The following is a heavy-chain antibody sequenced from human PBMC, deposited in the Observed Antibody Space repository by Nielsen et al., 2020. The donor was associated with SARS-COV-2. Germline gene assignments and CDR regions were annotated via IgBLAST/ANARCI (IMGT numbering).Heavy chain of an antibody. CDR2: MYSGGTS. V-gene: IGHV3-53*01. CDR3: ARDPATHSDSSGYYYGPLGFDY. CDR1: GFTVSDNY. D-gene: IGHD3-22*01. Sequence: GESLKISCAASGFTVSDNYMSWVRQAPGKGLEWVSVMYSGGTSYYADSVKGRFTVSRDNSKNTLYLQMNSLTAGDTAVYYCARDPATHSDSSGYYYGPLGFDYWGQGTPVTVSS. J-gene: IGHJ4*02.